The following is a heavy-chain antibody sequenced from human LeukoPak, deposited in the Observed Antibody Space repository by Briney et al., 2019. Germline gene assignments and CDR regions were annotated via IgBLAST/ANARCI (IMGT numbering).Heavy chain of an antibody. CDR1: GFTFSSYS. V-gene: IGHV3-23*01. J-gene: IGHJ3*02. CDR3: AKAVVRGVNAFDI. Sequence: PGGSLRLSCAASGFTFSSYSMNWVRQAPGKGLEWVSAISGSGGSTYYADSVKGRFTISRDNSKNTLYLQMNSLRAEDTAVYYCAKAVVRGVNAFDIWGQGTMVTVSS. CDR2: ISGSGGST. D-gene: IGHD3-10*01.